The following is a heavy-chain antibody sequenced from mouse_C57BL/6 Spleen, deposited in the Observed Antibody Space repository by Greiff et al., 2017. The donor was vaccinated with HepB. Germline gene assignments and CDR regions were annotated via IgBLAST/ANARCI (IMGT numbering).Heavy chain of an antibody. J-gene: IGHJ2*01. V-gene: IGHV5-17*01. Sequence: EVKLVESGGGLVKPGGSLKLSCAASGFTFSDYGMHWVRQAPEKGLEWVAYISSGSSTIYYADTVKGRFTISRDNAKNTLFLQMTSLRSEDTAMYYCARTTAYYFDYWGQGTTLTVSS. D-gene: IGHD1-2*01. CDR3: ARTTAYYFDY. CDR1: GFTFSDYG. CDR2: ISSGSSTI.